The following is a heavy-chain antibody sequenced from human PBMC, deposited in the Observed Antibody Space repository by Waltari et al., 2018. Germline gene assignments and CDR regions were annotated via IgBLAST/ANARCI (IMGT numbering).Heavy chain of an antibody. CDR2: IYSGGST. CDR1: GFTVSSNY. CDR3: ARVGATTQRGFFDY. V-gene: IGHV3-53*01. Sequence: EVQLVESGGGLIQPGGSLRLSCAASGFTVSSNYMSWVRQAPGKGLEGASVIYSGGSTYYAEAVKGRFTISRDNSKNTLYLQMNSLRAEDTAVYYCARVGATTQRGFFDYWGQGTLVTVAS. J-gene: IGHJ4*02. D-gene: IGHD1-26*01.